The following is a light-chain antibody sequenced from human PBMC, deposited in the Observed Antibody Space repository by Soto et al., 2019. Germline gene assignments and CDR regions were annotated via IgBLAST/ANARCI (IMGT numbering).Light chain of an antibody. J-gene: IGKJ1*01. CDR3: QQRSNWWT. CDR2: DAS. V-gene: IGKV3-11*01. Sequence: EIVLTQSPGTLSLSPGERATLSCRASQSVNFYLAWYQQKPGQAPRLLISDASSRATDVPDRFSGSGSGTDFTLTISSLEPEDFAVYYCQQRSNWWTFGQGTKVDIK. CDR1: QSVNFY.